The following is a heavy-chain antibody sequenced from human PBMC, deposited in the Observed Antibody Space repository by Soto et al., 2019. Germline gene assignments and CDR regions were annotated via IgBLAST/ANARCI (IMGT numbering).Heavy chain of an antibody. J-gene: IGHJ4*02. V-gene: IGHV3-23*01. Sequence: GGSLRLSCAASGFTFSSYAMSWVRQAPGKGLEWVSAISGSGGSTYYADSVKGRFTISRDNSKNTLYLQMNSLRAEDTAVYYCARDDGIFGVVIPYYFDYWGQGTLVTVSS. CDR3: ARDDGIFGVVIPYYFDY. CDR1: GFTFSSYA. CDR2: ISGSGGST. D-gene: IGHD3-3*01.